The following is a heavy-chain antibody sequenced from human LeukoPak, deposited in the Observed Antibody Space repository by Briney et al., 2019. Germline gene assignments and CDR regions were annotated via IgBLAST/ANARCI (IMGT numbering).Heavy chain of an antibody. D-gene: IGHD5-12*01. Sequence: GGSLRLSCAASGFTFDDYAMHWVRQAPGKGLEWVSGISWNSGSIGYADSVKGRFTISRDNAKNSLYLQMNSLRAEDTALYYCAREVAYSPGAFDIWGQGTMVTVSS. CDR2: ISWNSGSI. J-gene: IGHJ3*02. V-gene: IGHV3-9*01. CDR1: GFTFDDYA. CDR3: AREVAYSPGAFDI.